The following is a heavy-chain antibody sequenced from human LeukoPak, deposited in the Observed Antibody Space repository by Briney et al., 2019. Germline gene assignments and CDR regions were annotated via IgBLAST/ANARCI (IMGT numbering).Heavy chain of an antibody. J-gene: IGHJ3*02. V-gene: IGHV3-23*01. CDR2: ISGSGGST. CDR3: ARELRYFDWLNAFDI. CDR1: GCTFSKYG. D-gene: IGHD3-9*01. Sequence: GGSLRLSCAASGCTFSKYGMAWVRQAPGKGLEWVSAISGSGGSTDYADSVKGRFTISRDNSKNTLYLQMNSLRAEDTAVYYCARELRYFDWLNAFDIWGQGTMVTVSS.